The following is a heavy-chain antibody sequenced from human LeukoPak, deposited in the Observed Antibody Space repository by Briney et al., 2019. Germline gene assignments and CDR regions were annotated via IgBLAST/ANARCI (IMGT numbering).Heavy chain of an antibody. CDR2: INHSGST. D-gene: IGHD3-16*02. V-gene: IGHV4-34*01. CDR1: GGSFSGYY. J-gene: IGHJ4*02. Sequence: SETLSLTCTVSGGSFSGYYWSWIRQPPGKGLEWIGEINHSGSTNYNPSLKSRVTISVDTSKNQFSLKLSSVTAADTAVYYCARGLVGYDYVWGSYRPRRYYFDYWGQGTLVTVSS. CDR3: ARGLVGYDYVWGSYRPRRYYFDY.